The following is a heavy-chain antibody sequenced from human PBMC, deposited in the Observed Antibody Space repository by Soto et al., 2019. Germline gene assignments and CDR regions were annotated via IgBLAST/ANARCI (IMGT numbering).Heavy chain of an antibody. CDR3: ARPLRLGELINCFDS. D-gene: IGHD3-16*01. Sequence: SETLSLTCAVSGGSISSGGYSWSWIRQPPGKGLEWIGYIYHSGSTYYNPSLKSRVTISVDRSKNQFSLKLSSVTAADTAVYYCARPLRLGELINCFDSWGQGTLVTVSS. V-gene: IGHV4-30-2*01. CDR2: IYHSGST. J-gene: IGHJ5*01. CDR1: GGSISSGGYS.